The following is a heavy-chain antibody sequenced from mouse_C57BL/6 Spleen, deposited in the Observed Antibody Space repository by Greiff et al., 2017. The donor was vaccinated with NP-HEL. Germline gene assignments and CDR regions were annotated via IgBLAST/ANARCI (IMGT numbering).Heavy chain of an antibody. V-gene: IGHV2-2*01. D-gene: IGHD4-1*01. CDR3: ARREEVTGGFDY. Sequence: KCLEWLGVIWSGGSTDYNAAFISRLSISKDNSKSQVFFKMNSLQADDTAIYYCARREEVTGGFDYWGQGTTLTVSS. CDR2: IWSGGST. J-gene: IGHJ2*01.